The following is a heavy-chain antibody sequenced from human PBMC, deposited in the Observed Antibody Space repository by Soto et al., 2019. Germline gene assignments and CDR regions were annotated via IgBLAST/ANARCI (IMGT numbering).Heavy chain of an antibody. CDR1: GFTFSNYG. CDR3: ARGRDYLGGDFDY. V-gene: IGHV3-30-3*01. Sequence: PERSLRLSCTASGFTFSNYGINWVRQAPGKGLKWVAVISYDGSNTCSADSVRGRFTISRDNSKNTLYLQMNSLRAEDTAVYYCARGRDYLGGDFDYWGQGTLVTVSS. J-gene: IGHJ4*02. CDR2: ISYDGSNT. D-gene: IGHD3-16*01.